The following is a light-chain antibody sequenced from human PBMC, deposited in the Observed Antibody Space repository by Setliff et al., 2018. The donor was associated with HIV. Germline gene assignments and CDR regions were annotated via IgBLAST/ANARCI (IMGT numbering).Light chain of an antibody. CDR1: SRDFGGANY. CDR3: CSNTGSNTFV. CDR2: NVN. J-gene: IGLJ1*01. V-gene: IGLV2-11*01. Sequence: QSALAQPRSVSGSPGQSVTIPCTGTSRDFGGANYVSWYQQNPGKAPKLIIFNVNTRPSGVPDRFSGSKSGNVASLTISGLQAEDEADYYCCSNTGSNTFVFGTGTKVTVL.